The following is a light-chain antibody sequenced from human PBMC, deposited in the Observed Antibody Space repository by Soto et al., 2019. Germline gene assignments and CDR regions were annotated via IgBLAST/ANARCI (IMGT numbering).Light chain of an antibody. CDR3: QQYGSSPPIT. CDR1: QSVSSN. Sequence: EIVMTQSPATLSVSPVERATLSCMASQSVSSNLAWYQQKPGQAPRLLIYGASSRATVIPDRFSGSGSGTDFTLTIRRLEPEDFAVYYCQQYGSSPPITLGQGTRLEIK. V-gene: IGKV3-20*01. CDR2: GAS. J-gene: IGKJ5*01.